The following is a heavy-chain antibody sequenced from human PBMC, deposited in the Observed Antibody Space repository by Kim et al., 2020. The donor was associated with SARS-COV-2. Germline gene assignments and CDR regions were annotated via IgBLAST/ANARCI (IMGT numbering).Heavy chain of an antibody. CDR2: ISSSGSTI. D-gene: IGHD3-22*01. J-gene: IGHJ4*02. CDR1: GFTFSSYE. CDR3: ASVDYYDSSGYPYYFDY. V-gene: IGHV3-48*03. Sequence: GGSLRLSCAASGFTFSSYEMNWVRQAPGKGLEWVSYISSSGSTIYYADSVKGRFTISRDNAKNSLYLQMNSLRAEDTAVYYCASVDYYDSSGYPYYFDYWGQGTLVTVSS.